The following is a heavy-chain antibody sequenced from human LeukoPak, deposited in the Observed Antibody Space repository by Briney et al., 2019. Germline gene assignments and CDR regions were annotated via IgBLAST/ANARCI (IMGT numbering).Heavy chain of an antibody. CDR3: ARDDDRGMPTSYFDY. CDR1: GFTFTNYA. J-gene: IGHJ4*02. Sequence: GRSLRLSCAASGFTFTNYAMHWVRQAPAKGLEWVGVISYDATEKYYADSMKGRFTISRDNSKNTLYLLMNSLRSEDTAVYFCARDDDRGMPTSYFDYWGQGTLVTVSS. V-gene: IGHV3-30*04. D-gene: IGHD3-16*01. CDR2: ISYDATEK.